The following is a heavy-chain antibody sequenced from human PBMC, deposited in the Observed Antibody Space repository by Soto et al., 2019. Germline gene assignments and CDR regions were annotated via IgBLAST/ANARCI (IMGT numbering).Heavy chain of an antibody. CDR1: GFIFNTYW. CDR3: TGEATYRHSFSTPF. J-gene: IGHJ2*01. V-gene: IGHV3-7*01. D-gene: IGHD1-26*01. Sequence: GSLRLSCAASGFIFNTYWMSWVRQAPGKGLEWVANIKEDGSEKYYVDPVKGRFTISRDNAKNSLYLQMNNLRAEDTATYYCTGEATYRHSFSTPFWG. CDR2: IKEDGSEK.